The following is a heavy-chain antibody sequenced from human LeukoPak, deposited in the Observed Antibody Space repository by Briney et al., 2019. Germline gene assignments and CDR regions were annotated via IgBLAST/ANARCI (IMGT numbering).Heavy chain of an antibody. CDR1: GGTFSSYA. CDR3: ASISPMIVVPR. J-gene: IGHJ4*02. D-gene: IGHD3-22*01. Sequence: ASANVSCKASGGTFSSYAISWVRQAPGQGLEWMGGIIPIFGTANYAQKFQGRVTITADESTSTAYMELSSLRAEDTAVYYCASISPMIVVPRWGQGTLVTVSS. CDR2: IIPIFGTA. V-gene: IGHV1-69*13.